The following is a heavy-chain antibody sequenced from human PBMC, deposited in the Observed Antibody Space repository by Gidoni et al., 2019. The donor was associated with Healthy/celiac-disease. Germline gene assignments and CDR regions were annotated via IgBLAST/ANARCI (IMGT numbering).Heavy chain of an antibody. J-gene: IGHJ6*02. CDR1: GFPFSSYW. D-gene: IGHD3-16*01. CDR3: ASLYYYYYYGMDV. Sequence: EVQLVESGGGLVQPGGSLRLSCAASGFPFSSYWMHWVRQAPGKGLVWVSRINSDGSSTSYADSVKGRFTISRDNAKNTLYLQMNSLRAEDTAVYYCASLYYYYYYGMDVWGQGTTVTVSS. CDR2: INSDGSST. V-gene: IGHV3-74*01.